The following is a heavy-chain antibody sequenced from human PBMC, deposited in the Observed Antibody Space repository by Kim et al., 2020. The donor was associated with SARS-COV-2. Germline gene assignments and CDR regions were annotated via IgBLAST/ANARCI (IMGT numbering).Heavy chain of an antibody. CDR3: AKSITVAGKGSDY. V-gene: IGHV3-23*01. D-gene: IGHD6-19*01. Sequence: YAASVKGRLTISRDNSKNTLYLQMNSLRAEDTAVYYCAKSITVAGKGSDYWGQGSLVTVSS. J-gene: IGHJ4*02.